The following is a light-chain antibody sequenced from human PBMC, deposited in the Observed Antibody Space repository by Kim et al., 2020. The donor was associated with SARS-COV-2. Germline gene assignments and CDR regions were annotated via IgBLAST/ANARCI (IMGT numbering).Light chain of an antibody. CDR3: QAWDSSTVV. V-gene: IGLV3-1*01. J-gene: IGLJ2*01. Sequence: GSPGQTASITCSGDKLGDKYACWYHQKPGQSPVLVIYQDSKRPSGIPERFSGSNSGNTATLTISGTQAMDEADYYCQAWDSSTVVFGGGTQLTVL. CDR1: KLGDKY. CDR2: QDS.